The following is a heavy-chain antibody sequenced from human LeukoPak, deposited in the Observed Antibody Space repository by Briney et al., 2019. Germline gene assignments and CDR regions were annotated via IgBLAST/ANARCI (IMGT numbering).Heavy chain of an antibody. CDR2: MNPNSGNT. D-gene: IGHD3-10*01. V-gene: IGHV1-8*03. Sequence: ASVKVSCKASGYTFTSYGINWVRQATGQGLEWMGWMNPNSGNTGYAQKFQGRVTITRNTSISTAYMELSSLRSEDTAVYYCARGGFGEGYFDYWGQGTLVTVSS. J-gene: IGHJ4*02. CDR3: ARGGFGEGYFDY. CDR1: GYTFTSYG.